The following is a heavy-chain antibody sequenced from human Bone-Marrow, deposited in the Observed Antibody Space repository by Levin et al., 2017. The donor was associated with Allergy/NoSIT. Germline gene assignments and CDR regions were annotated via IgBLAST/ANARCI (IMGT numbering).Heavy chain of an antibody. Sequence: AGGSLRLSCAASGFTFRNYGIHWVRQAPGKGLEWVGVIWYDGSNKYYGDSVKGRFTISRDNSKNTAFLQMNSLTAEDTAVYLCARAAPTRGACDYWGQGTLVTVSS. CDR2: IWYDGSNK. D-gene: IGHD2-2*01. CDR3: ARAAPTRGACDY. CDR1: GFTFRNYG. J-gene: IGHJ4*02. V-gene: IGHV3-33*01.